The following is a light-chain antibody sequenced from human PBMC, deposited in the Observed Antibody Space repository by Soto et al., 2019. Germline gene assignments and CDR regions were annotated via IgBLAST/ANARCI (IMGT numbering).Light chain of an antibody. V-gene: IGKV3-20*01. J-gene: IGKJ1*01. CDR3: QQYGSSPVT. CDR1: QSVSSSY. Sequence: VLTQSPGTLSLSPGERATLSCRASQSVSSSYLAWYQQKPGQPPRLLIYGASSRATDIPDRFSGSGSVTDFTLTISRLEPEDFAVYYCQQYGSSPVTFGQGTKVDIK. CDR2: GAS.